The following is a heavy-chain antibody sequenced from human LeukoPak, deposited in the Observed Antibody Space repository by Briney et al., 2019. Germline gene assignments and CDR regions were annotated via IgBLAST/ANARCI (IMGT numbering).Heavy chain of an antibody. D-gene: IGHD2-15*01. CDR1: GFTFDDYG. Sequence: GGSLRLSCATSGFTFDDYGMSWVRHAPGKGLEWVAGINWNGGSTVYADSVKGRFTISRDNAKNSLYLQMNSLRAEDTALYYCARDGGLYCSGGSCDDFDYWGQGTLVTVSS. CDR2: INWNGGST. V-gene: IGHV3-20*04. CDR3: ARDGGLYCSGGSCDDFDY. J-gene: IGHJ4*02.